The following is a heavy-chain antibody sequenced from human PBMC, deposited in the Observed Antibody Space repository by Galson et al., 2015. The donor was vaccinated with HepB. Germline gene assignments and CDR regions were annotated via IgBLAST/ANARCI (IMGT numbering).Heavy chain of an antibody. CDR2: ISRGGDTS. V-gene: IGHV3-23*01. CDR1: GFTFTSYG. J-gene: IGHJ4*02. CDR3: VRGTTAPDY. D-gene: IGHD2/OR15-2a*01. Sequence: SLRLSCAACGFTFTSYGMSWVRQAPGKGPECVPAISRGGDTSDYADSVKGRFTVSRDSSTNTLYLQMNGQRADDTAVYYCVRGTTAPDYWGQGTLVTVSA.